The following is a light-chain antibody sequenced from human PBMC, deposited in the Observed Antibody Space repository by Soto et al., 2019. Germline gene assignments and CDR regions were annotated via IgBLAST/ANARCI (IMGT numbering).Light chain of an antibody. CDR2: RNN. J-gene: IGLJ2*01. CDR1: SSNIGSNY. V-gene: IGLV1-47*01. Sequence: QSVLTQPPSASGTPGQRVTISCSGSSSNIGSNYVYWYQQLPGTAPKLLIYRNNQRPSGVPDRFSGSKSGTSASLAISGLRSEDEADYYCCSYAGSRGLVFGGGTKLTVL. CDR3: CSYAGSRGLV.